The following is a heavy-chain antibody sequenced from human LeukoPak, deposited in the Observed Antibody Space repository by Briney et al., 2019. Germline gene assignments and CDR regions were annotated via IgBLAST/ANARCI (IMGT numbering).Heavy chain of an antibody. V-gene: IGHV4-61*03. D-gene: IGHD3-16*01. CDR3: ARDRSLGIIDY. Sequence: SETLSLTCTVSGGSISSGVYYWSWIRQHPGKGLEWIGYIYYSGYTYYNPSLKSRVTISVDASKNHFSLKLSSVTAADTAVYYCARDRSLGIIDYWGQGTLVTVSS. J-gene: IGHJ4*02. CDR2: IYYSGYT. CDR1: GGSISSGVYY.